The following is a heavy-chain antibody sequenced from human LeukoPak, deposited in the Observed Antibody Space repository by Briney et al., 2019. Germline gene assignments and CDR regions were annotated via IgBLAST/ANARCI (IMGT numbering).Heavy chain of an antibody. J-gene: IGHJ4*02. Sequence: SEALPLTLPFSLYFLISCYYCALIRQPPGKGLERCVSIQHSGSTYYNPSLKSRVTISVDTSKNQFSLKLGSVTAADTAVYYCARGGLEYDILTGYYMSLVYGGQGTLVTVSS. CDR1: LYFLISCYY. V-gene: IGHV4-38-2*02. D-gene: IGHD3-9*01. CDR3: ARGGLEYDILTGYYMSLVY. CDR2: IQHSGST.